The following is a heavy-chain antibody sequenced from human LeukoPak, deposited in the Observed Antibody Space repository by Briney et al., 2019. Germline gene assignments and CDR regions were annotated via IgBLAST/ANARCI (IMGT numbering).Heavy chain of an antibody. CDR3: ARDRSAADAFDY. D-gene: IGHD6-13*01. Sequence: HSGGSLRLSCAASGFTFDDYAMHWVRQAPGKGLEWVSGISWNSGSIGYADSVKGRFTISRDNAKNSLYLQMNSLRAEDTAVYYCARDRSAADAFDYWGQGTLVTVSS. V-gene: IGHV3-9*01. J-gene: IGHJ4*02. CDR1: GFTFDDYA. CDR2: ISWNSGSI.